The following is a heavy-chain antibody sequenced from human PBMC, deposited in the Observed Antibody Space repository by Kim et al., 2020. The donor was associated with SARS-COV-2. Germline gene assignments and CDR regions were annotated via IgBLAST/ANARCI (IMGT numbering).Heavy chain of an antibody. CDR3: ARDLGYSSSWRPLGTVRASEGGFDP. Sequence: GGSLRLSCAASGFTFSSYSMNWVRQAPGKGLEWVSSISSSSSYIYYADSVKGRFTISRDNAKNSLYLQMNSLRAEDTAVYYCARDLGYSSSWRPLGTVRASEGGFDPWGQGTLVTVSS. D-gene: IGHD6-13*01. CDR2: ISSSSSYI. CDR1: GFTFSSYS. V-gene: IGHV3-21*01. J-gene: IGHJ5*02.